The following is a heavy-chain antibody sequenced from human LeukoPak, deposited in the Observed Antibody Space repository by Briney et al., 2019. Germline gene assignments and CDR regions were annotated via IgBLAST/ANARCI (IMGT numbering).Heavy chain of an antibody. Sequence: GGSLRLSCSASGFTFSTCAMHWVPQAPEKGLEYVSGINDNGDTTHYGDSVRGRFTISRDDSKNTLHLQMSSLRAEDTALYYCVKDLSGWYTFDYWGQGTLVTVSS. V-gene: IGHV3-64D*09. CDR1: GFTFSTCA. D-gene: IGHD6-19*01. CDR2: INDNGDTT. CDR3: VKDLSGWYTFDY. J-gene: IGHJ4*02.